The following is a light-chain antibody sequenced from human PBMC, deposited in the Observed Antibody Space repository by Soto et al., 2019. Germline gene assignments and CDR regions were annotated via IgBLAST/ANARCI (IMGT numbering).Light chain of an antibody. Sequence: DIVMTQSPDSLAVSLGERATINCKSSQSVLHSSNNKNYLAWYQQKPGQPPKLLIYWASTRDSGVPDRFSGSGSGTDFTLTISSLQAEDVAVYYCQQYYSLYTFGQGTKLEIK. V-gene: IGKV4-1*01. J-gene: IGKJ2*01. CDR1: QSVLHSSNNKNY. CDR3: QQYYSLYT. CDR2: WAS.